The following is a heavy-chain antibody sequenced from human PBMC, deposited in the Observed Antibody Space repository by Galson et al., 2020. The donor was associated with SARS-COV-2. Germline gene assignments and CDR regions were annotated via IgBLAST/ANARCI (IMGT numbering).Heavy chain of an antibody. J-gene: IGHJ4*02. CDR1: GGSFSGYY. Sequence: SETLSLTCAVYGGSFSGYYWSWIRQPPGKGLEWIGEINHSGSTNYNPSLKSRVTISVDTSKNQFPLKLSSVTAADTTVYYCARGLRALRFLEWLLFFDYWGQGTLVTVSS. D-gene: IGHD3-3*01. CDR3: ARGLRALRFLEWLLFFDY. CDR2: INHSGST. V-gene: IGHV4-34*01.